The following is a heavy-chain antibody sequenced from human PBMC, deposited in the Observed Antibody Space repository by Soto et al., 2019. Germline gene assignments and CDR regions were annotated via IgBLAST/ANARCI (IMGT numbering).Heavy chain of an antibody. Sequence: PSQTLSLTCAISGDSVSSNSAAWNWIRQSPSRGLEWLGRTYYRSKWYNDYAVSVKSRITINPDTSKNQFSLQLSSVTPEDTAVYYCARAEGSRNAYSSPVRHRKEYYFDYWGQGTLVTVSS. CDR1: GDSVSSNSAA. V-gene: IGHV6-1*01. D-gene: IGHD6-13*01. J-gene: IGHJ4*02. CDR3: ARAEGSRNAYSSPVRHRKEYYFDY. CDR2: TYYRSKWYN.